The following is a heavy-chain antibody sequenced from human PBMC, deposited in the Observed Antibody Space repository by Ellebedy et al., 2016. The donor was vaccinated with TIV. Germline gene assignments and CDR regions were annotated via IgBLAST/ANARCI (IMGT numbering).Heavy chain of an antibody. V-gene: IGHV3-74*01. J-gene: IGHJ5*01. CDR1: GFTFSNYW. CDR2: ISGDGSDI. CDR3: ARGHDS. Sequence: HTGGSLRLSCEASGFTFSNYWMYWVRQAPGKGLVWVSGISGDGSDIRYVDSVKGRFTISRDNAKSTLYLQMNSLRTEDTAVYYCARGHDSWGQGTLVTISS.